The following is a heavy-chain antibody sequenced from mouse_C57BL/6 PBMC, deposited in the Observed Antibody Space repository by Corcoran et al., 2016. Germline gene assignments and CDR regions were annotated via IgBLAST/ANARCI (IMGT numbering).Heavy chain of an antibody. CDR3: AKSIQANWDYFDY. CDR1: GYTFTTYG. J-gene: IGHJ2*01. V-gene: IGHV9-3*01. CDR2: INTYSGVP. Sequence: QIQLVQSGPELKKPGETVKISCKASGYTFTTYGMSWVKQAPGKGLKWMGWINTYSGVPTYADDFKGRFAFSLETSASTAYLQINNLKNEDTATYFCAKSIQANWDYFDYWGQGTTLTVSS. D-gene: IGHD4-1*01.